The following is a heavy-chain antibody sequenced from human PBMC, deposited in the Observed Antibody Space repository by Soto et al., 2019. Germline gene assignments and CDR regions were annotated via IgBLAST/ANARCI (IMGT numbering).Heavy chain of an antibody. Sequence: ASVKVSCKASGGTFSSYAISWVRQAPGQGLEWMGGIIPIFGTANYAQKFQGRVTITADESTSTAYIELSSLRSEDTAVYYCARVGRICSSTSCHYYGMDVWGQGTTVTVSS. CDR2: IIPIFGTA. CDR1: GGTFSSYA. CDR3: ARVGRICSSTSCHYYGMDV. V-gene: IGHV1-69*13. D-gene: IGHD2-2*01. J-gene: IGHJ6*02.